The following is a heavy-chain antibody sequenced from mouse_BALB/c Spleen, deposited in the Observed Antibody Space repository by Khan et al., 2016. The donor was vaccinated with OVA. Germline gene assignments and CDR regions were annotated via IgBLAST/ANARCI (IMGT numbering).Heavy chain of an antibody. D-gene: IGHD2-4*01. CDR3: ARNYDYDYYYGMDY. CDR1: GYSFTGYF. V-gene: IGHV1S34*01. J-gene: IGHJ4*01. Sequence: LVRTGSSVKISCKASGYSFTGYFMHWVKQSHGKSLEWIGFITCNNGATSYNQKFKGKATFTVDTSSSTAYMQFISLTSEDSAVYYCARNYDYDYYYGMDYWGKGSSVTVSS. CDR2: ITCNNGAT.